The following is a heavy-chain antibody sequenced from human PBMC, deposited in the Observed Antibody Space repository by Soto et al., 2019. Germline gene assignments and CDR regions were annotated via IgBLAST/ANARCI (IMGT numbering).Heavy chain of an antibody. CDR1: GYTFTRYN. V-gene: IGHV1-46*01. D-gene: IGHD3-10*01. CDR3: ARDLPRDLVRGSFDI. Sequence: QAQLVQSGAEVKKPGASASISCKASGYTFTRYNIHWVRQAPGQGLEWMGIIDTRGGSADYTQRFQGRVTMTRDTSTGTVYMELSRLGSEDTAVYYCARDLPRDLVRGSFDIWGQGTMVTVSS. J-gene: IGHJ3*02. CDR2: IDTRGGSA.